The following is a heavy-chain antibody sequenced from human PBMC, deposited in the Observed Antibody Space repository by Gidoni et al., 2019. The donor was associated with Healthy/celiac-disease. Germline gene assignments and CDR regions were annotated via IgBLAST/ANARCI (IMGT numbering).Heavy chain of an antibody. CDR1: GFTFSSYG. CDR3: ANPRGVDDYVWGSYRYRLDAFDI. D-gene: IGHD3-16*02. Sequence: QVQLVESGGGVVQPGRSLRLSCAASGFTFSSYGIHWLRQAPGKGMEWVAVISYDGSNKYYADSVKGRFTISRDNSKNTLYLQMNSLRAEDTAVYYCANPRGVDDYVWGSYRYRLDAFDIWGQGTMVTVSS. V-gene: IGHV3-30*18. CDR2: ISYDGSNK. J-gene: IGHJ3*02.